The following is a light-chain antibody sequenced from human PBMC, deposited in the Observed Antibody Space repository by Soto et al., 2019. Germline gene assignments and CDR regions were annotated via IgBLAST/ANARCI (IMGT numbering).Light chain of an antibody. Sequence: DIVMTQSPLSLPVTPGEPASISCRSSQSLLHSDGYNYLDWYLQKPGQSPQLLIYLGSNRASGVPDRFSGSGSGTDFTLKISRVEAEDVGVYYCMQAQQTPGTFGQGTKVDI. CDR3: MQAQQTPGT. CDR2: LGS. V-gene: IGKV2-28*01. J-gene: IGKJ1*01. CDR1: QSLLHSDGYNY.